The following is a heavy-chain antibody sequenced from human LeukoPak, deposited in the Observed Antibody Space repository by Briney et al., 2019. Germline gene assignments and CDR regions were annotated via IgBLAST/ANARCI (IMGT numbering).Heavy chain of an antibody. CDR2: IYYSGST. V-gene: IGHV4-30-4*01. J-gene: IGHJ4*02. Sequence: SETLSLTCTVSGGSISSGDYYWHWIRQPPGKGLEWIGYIYYSGSTYYNPSLKSRVTISVDTSKHQFSLKLSSVTAADTAVYYCARGNVDIVATAFPYFDYWGQGTLVTVSS. CDR1: GGSISSGDYY. CDR3: ARGNVDIVATAFPYFDY. D-gene: IGHD5-12*01.